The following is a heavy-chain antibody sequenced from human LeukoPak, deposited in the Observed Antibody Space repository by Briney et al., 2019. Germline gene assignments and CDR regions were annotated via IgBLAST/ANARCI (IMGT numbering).Heavy chain of an antibody. CDR2: ISYDGSNK. J-gene: IGHJ4*02. Sequence: GGSLRLSCAASGFTFSSYGMHWVRQAPGKGLEWVAVISYDGSNKYYADSVKGRFTISRDNSKNTLYLQMNSLRAEDTAVYYCTRRGYGDYAPFDYWGQGTLVTVSS. D-gene: IGHD4-17*01. CDR3: TRRGYGDYAPFDY. CDR1: GFTFSSYG. V-gene: IGHV3-30*03.